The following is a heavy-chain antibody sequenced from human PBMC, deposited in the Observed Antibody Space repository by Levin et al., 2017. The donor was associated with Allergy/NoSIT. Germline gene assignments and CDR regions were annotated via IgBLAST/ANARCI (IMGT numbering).Heavy chain of an antibody. J-gene: IGHJ4*02. D-gene: IGHD1-1*01. Sequence: PGESLKISCAASGFTFSTYSMNWVRQAPGKGLEWVSYISSSSGTIYYADSVKGRFTISRDNAKNSLYLQMNSLRAEDTAVYYCARRWNDFDYWGQGTLVTVSS. V-gene: IGHV3-48*01. CDR3: ARRWNDFDY. CDR1: GFTFSTYS. CDR2: ISSSSGTI.